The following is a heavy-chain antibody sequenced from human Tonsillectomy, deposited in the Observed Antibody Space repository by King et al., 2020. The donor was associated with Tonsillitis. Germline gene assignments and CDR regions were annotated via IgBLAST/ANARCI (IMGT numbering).Heavy chain of an antibody. D-gene: IGHD1-26*01. J-gene: IGHJ3*02. CDR3: AKRSSSGRAFDI. CDR1: GFTVSGNY. Sequence: VQLVESGGGLIQPGGSLRLSCAASGFTVSGNYMSWVRQAPGKGLELVSVIYSGGSTYHADSVRGRFTISRDNSKNTLSLQMKSLRAEDTALYYCAKRSSSGRAFDIWGQGTMVTVSS. CDR2: IYSGGST. V-gene: IGHV3-53*01.